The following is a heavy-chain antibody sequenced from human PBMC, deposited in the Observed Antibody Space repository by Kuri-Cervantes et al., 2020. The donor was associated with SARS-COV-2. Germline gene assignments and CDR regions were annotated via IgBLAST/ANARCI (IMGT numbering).Heavy chain of an antibody. CDR1: GFSFSAYG. V-gene: IGHV3-21*04. Sequence: GGSLRLSCAASGFSFSAYGMNWVRQVPGKGLEWVSSISRSSSYIYYAESVKGRFTISRDNAKKSLYLQMNSLRAEDTAVYYCARSVGVGASSHYYYGLDVWGQGTTVTVSS. CDR3: ARSVGVGASSHYYYGLDV. J-gene: IGHJ6*02. D-gene: IGHD1-26*01. CDR2: ISRSSSYI.